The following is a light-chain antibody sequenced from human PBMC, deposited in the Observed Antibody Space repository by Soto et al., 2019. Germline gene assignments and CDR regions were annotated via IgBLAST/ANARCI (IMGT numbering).Light chain of an antibody. Sequence: AIRMTQSPSSFSASTGDRVTITCRASQGIGSNLAWYQQNPGKAPKLLIYAASTLQSGVPSRFSGSGSGTDFTLTISCLQSEDFATYYCQQYYNSPFTFGPGTKVEIK. V-gene: IGKV1-8*01. J-gene: IGKJ3*01. CDR2: AAS. CDR1: QGIGSN. CDR3: QQYYNSPFT.